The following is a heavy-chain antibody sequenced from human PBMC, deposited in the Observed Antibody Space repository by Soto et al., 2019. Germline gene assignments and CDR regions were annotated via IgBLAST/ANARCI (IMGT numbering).Heavy chain of an antibody. CDR3: ARNRDPTYYYDSSGYYFDY. CDR1: GGTFSSYA. D-gene: IGHD3-22*01. CDR2: IIPIFGTA. Sequence: ASVKVSCKASGGTFSSYAISWVRQAPGQGLEWMGGIIPIFGTANYAQKFQGRVTITADESTSTAYMELSSLRSEDTAVYYCARNRDPTYYYDSSGYYFDYWGQGTLVTVSS. V-gene: IGHV1-69*13. J-gene: IGHJ4*02.